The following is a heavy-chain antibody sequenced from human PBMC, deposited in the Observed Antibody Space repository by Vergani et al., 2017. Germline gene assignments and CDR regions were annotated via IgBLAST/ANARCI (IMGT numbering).Heavy chain of an antibody. V-gene: IGHV4-61*02. CDR2: IYTTGST. CDR1: GGSISSGSYY. J-gene: IGHJ5*02. D-gene: IGHD3-10*01. Sequence: QVQLQESGPGLVKPSQTLFLTCTVSGGSISSGSYYWTWIRQPAGKGLEWIGRIYTTGSTNYNPSLKSRVTISIDKPKNQFSLKLSSVTAADTAVYYCAGDYYGSGGTGLSRGVNWFDPWGQGTLLTVSS. CDR3: AGDYYGSGGTGLSRGVNWFDP.